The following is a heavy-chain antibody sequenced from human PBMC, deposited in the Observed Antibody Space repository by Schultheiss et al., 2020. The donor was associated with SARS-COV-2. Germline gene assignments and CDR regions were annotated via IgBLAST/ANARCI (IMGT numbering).Heavy chain of an antibody. J-gene: IGHJ4*02. Sequence: GGSLRLSCSASGFTFSSYGMHWVRQAPGKGLEWVAFIRYDGSNKYYADSVKGRFTISRDNSKNTLYLQMNSLRAEDTAVYYCARGGYSYGFQPYYFDYWGQGTLVTVSS. CDR1: GFTFSSYG. CDR2: IRYDGSNK. D-gene: IGHD5-18*01. CDR3: ARGGYSYGFQPYYFDY. V-gene: IGHV3-30*02.